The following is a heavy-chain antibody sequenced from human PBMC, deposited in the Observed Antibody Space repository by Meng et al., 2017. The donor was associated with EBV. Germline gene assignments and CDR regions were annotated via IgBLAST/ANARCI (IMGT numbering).Heavy chain of an antibody. Sequence: HITLKEPGPTLVKPTQTLTLTCPFSGFSLSTGGAAVGWIRQPPGKALEWLAIVYWDDDKRYSPSLKSRLTITKDTSKNQVVLTMTNMGPGDTATYFCAHRKNNWEVMEIDYWGQGTLVTVSS. CDR1: GFSLSTGGAA. D-gene: IGHD1-1*01. V-gene: IGHV2-5*02. CDR3: AHRKNNWEVMEIDY. CDR2: VYWDDDK. J-gene: IGHJ4*02.